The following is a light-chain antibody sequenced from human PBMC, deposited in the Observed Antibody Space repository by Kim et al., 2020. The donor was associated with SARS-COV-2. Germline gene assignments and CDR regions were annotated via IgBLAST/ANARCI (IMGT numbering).Light chain of an antibody. Sequence: PGERAPLSCRASQSISNWLAWYQQKPGQAPRLLICDASNRATGIPARFSGSGSGTDFTLTISSLEPEDFAVYYCQQRRDWPLTFGGGTKVDIK. CDR3: QQRRDWPLT. CDR1: QSISNW. V-gene: IGKV3-11*01. CDR2: DAS. J-gene: IGKJ4*01.